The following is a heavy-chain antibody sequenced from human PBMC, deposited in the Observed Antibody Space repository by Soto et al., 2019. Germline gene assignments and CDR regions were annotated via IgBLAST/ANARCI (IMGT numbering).Heavy chain of an antibody. CDR3: ARGDSDLAVSEAAY. D-gene: IGHD2-15*01. CDR1: GASITDSY. CDR2: IYFSGVA. V-gene: IGHV4-59*01. J-gene: IGHJ1*01. Sequence: QMQMQESGPRLVKPSETLSLTCTVSGASITDSYRSWICQPPEKGLEWIGYIYFSGVATYNPSLKSRATMSRDTSKNEFSLKLTSVTAADTAIYYCARGDSDLAVSEAAYWGQGTLVTVSS.